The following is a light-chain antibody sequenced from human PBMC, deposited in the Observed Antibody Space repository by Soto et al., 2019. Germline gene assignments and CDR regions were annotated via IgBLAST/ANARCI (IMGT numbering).Light chain of an antibody. J-gene: IGKJ1*01. V-gene: IGKV3-20*01. Sequence: EIVLTQSPGTLSLSPGERATLSCRTSHSVDSTHLAWYQQKPGQAPRLLIYGASGRATGIPDRFGGSGSGTDFTLTISRLEPEDFEVYYCQHYGASRTFGQGTKVEVK. CDR1: HSVDSTH. CDR2: GAS. CDR3: QHYGASRT.